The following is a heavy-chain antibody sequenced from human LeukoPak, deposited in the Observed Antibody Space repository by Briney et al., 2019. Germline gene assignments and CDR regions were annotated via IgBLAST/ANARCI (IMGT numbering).Heavy chain of an antibody. V-gene: IGHV4-30-2*01. CDR1: GGSISSGGYY. CDR2: IYHSGST. J-gene: IGHJ4*02. D-gene: IGHD3-22*01. Sequence: SETLSLTCTVSGGSISSGGYYWSWIRQPPGKGLEWIGYIYHSGSTYYNPSLKSRVTISVDTSKNQFSLKLSSVTAADAAVYYCARSQYYESSGFFDYWGQGTLVTVSS. CDR3: ARSQYYESSGFFDY.